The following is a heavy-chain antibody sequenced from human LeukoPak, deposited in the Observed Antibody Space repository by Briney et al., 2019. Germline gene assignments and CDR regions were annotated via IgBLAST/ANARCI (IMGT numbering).Heavy chain of an antibody. CDR2: IRNSR. CDR3: ARDSAYSFDV. Sequence: GGSLRLSCAASVFIFSAYSMNWVRQAPGRGLEWVSYIRNSRYYADSVKGRFAISRDNAKNSLYLQMNSLRDEDTAVYYCARDSAYSFDVWGQGTLVTVSS. V-gene: IGHV3-48*02. CDR1: VFIFSAYS. J-gene: IGHJ4*02. D-gene: IGHD1-26*01.